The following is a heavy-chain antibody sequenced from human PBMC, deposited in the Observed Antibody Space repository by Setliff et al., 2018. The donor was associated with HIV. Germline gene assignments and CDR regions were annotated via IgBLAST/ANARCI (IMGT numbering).Heavy chain of an antibody. Sequence: PSETLSLTCAVSGGSIRSNNWWSWVRQPPGKGLEWIGDIYHTGNTNYNPSLKSRLTISVDKSKNEFSMKLNSGTAADTAVYYCARRDFYEYGMDVWGQGTTVTVS. CDR1: GGSIRSNNW. J-gene: IGHJ6*02. CDR2: IYHTGNT. CDR3: ARRDFYEYGMDV. D-gene: IGHD3-22*01. V-gene: IGHV4-4*02.